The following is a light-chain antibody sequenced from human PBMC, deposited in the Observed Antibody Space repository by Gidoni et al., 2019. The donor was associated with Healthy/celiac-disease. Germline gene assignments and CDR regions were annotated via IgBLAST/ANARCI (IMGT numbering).Light chain of an antibody. Sequence: QSALTQPASVSGSPGPAITISCTGTSSDVGGYNYVSWYHQHPGKAPKLMIYDVSNRPSGVSNRFSGSKSGNTASLTISGLQAEDEADYYCSSYTSSSTYVVFGGGTKLTVL. CDR3: SSYTSSSTYVV. J-gene: IGLJ2*01. CDR1: SSDVGGYNY. V-gene: IGLV2-14*01. CDR2: DVS.